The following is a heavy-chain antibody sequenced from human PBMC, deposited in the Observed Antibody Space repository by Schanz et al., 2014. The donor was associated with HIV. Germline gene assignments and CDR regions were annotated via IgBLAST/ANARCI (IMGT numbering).Heavy chain of an antibody. J-gene: IGHJ4*02. D-gene: IGHD6-6*01. CDR2: ISYDGRNK. CDR1: GFTFSSYG. Sequence: QVQLVESGGGVVQPGRSLRLSCAASGFTFSSYGMHWVRQAPGKGLEWVAVISYDGRNKYFADSVKGRFTMSRDNSKNTLYLQMNRLRADDTAVYYCAKGWRGYSISSLVDYWGQGSLVTVSS. CDR3: AKGWRGYSISSLVDY. V-gene: IGHV3-30*18.